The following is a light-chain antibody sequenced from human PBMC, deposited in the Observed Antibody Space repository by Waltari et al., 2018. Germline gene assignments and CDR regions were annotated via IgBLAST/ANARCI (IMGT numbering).Light chain of an antibody. CDR1: QRLNKRY. CDR3: QQYGSSILYT. J-gene: IGKJ2*01. CDR2: GAS. V-gene: IGKV3-20*01. Sequence: ASQRLNKRYLAGYQQKPGQAPRPLIYGASSRAAGIPDRFNGSGSGTDFTLTISRLEPEDFAVYYCQQYGSSILYTFGQGTKLEIK.